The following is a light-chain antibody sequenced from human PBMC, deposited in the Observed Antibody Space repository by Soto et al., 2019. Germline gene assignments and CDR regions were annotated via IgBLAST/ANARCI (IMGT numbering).Light chain of an antibody. CDR2: DAS. Sequence: EIVCTQSRATLSLSKGERATLSCRASQSVSSYLAWYQQKPGQAPRLLIYDASNRATGIPARFSGSGSGTDFTLTISSLEPEDFAVYYCQQRSNFGGGTKVDIK. CDR3: QQRSN. V-gene: IGKV3-11*01. CDR1: QSVSSY. J-gene: IGKJ4*01.